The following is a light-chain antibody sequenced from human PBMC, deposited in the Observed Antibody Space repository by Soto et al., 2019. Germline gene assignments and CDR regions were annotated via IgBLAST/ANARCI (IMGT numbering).Light chain of an antibody. Sequence: DIQMTQSPSTLSASVGDRVTITCRASQNINIWLAWYQQKPGKAPKLLIYRASNLESGVPSRFSGSGSGTEFSITIISLQPDDSATYYCQQDDDYWTFGQGTKVEVK. CDR1: QNINIW. V-gene: IGKV1-5*03. J-gene: IGKJ1*01. CDR2: RAS. CDR3: QQDDDYWT.